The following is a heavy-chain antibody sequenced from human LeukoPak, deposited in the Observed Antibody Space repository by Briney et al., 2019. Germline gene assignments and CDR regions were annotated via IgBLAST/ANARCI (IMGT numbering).Heavy chain of an antibody. CDR1: GFSLSTTAVG. CDR2: LYWDADK. V-gene: IGHV2-5*02. CDR3: AHRHGVGSDTFDI. J-gene: IGHJ3*02. D-gene: IGHD1-26*01. Sequence: SGPTLVKPTQTLTLTCTVSGFSLSTTAVGVGWIRQPPGKALEWLALLYWDADKRYSPSLKSRLTVTKDASENQVVLTITHMAPVDTATYYCAHRHGVGSDTFDIWGQGTMVTVSS.